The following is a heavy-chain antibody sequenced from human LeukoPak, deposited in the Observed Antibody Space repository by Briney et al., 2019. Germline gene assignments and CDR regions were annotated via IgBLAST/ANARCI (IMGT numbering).Heavy chain of an antibody. J-gene: IGHJ6*02. CDR2: ISGSGGST. D-gene: IGHD2-15*01. V-gene: IGHV3-23*01. CDR1: GFTFSSYA. Sequence: PGGSLRLSCAASGFTFSSYAMSWVRQAPGKGLEWVSAISGSGGSTYYADSAKGRFTISRDNSKNTLYLQMNSLRAEDTAVYYCAMVAAKVYYYYYGMDVWGQGTTVTVSS. CDR3: AMVAAKVYYYYYGMDV.